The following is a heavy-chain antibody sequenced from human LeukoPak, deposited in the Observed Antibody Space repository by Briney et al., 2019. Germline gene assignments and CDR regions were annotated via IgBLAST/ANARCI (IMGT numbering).Heavy chain of an antibody. CDR2: AYDDASNQ. CDR3: DTGGRYYYDQ. Sequence: GGSLRLSCAASGFNFRSQGMHWVRQAPGKGLEWVAVAYDDASNQYYADSVKGRFTVSKDNSKNTLYIQMNSLRAEDTAVYYCDTGGRYYYDQWGQGTLVTVSS. D-gene: IGHD3-22*01. CDR1: GFNFRSQG. J-gene: IGHJ4*02. V-gene: IGHV3-33*01.